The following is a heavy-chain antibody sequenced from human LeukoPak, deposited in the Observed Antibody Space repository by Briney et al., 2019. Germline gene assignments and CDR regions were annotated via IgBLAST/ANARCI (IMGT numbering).Heavy chain of an antibody. V-gene: IGHV4-59*01. J-gene: IGHJ4*02. D-gene: IGHD5-12*01. CDR2: VHYSGST. CDR3: ARTLPSGQSDH. Sequence: PSETLSLTCIVSGGSISGYYWSWIRQPPGKGLEWIAYVHYSGSTNYNPSLKSRVTISVDTSKNQFSLKLNSVTAADTAVYYCARTLPSGQSDHWGQGTPVTVSS. CDR1: GGSISGYY.